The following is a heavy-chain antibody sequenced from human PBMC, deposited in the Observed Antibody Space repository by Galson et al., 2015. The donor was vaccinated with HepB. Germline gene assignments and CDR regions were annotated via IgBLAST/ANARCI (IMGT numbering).Heavy chain of an antibody. CDR2: INPSGGST. CDR1: GYTFTSYY. V-gene: IGHV1-46*01. Sequence: SVKVSCKASGYTFTSYYMHWVRQAPGQGLEWMGIINPSGGSTSYAQKFQGRVTMTRDTSTSTVYMELSSLRSEDTAVYYCARSSMYSSGWYDWYFDLWGRGTLVTVSS. CDR3: ARSSMYSSGWYDWYFDL. J-gene: IGHJ2*01. D-gene: IGHD6-19*01.